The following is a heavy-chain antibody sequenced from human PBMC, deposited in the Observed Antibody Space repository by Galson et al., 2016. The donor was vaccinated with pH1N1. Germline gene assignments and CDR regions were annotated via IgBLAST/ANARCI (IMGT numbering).Heavy chain of an antibody. CDR3: ARDSEYSGHEGFH. Sequence: SLRLSCGASGFTFTSYAMHWVRQAPGKGLEWVAVILYDGTNEYYADSVKGRFTISRDKTQSTVYLQMNSLRTEDTAVYYCARDSEYSGHEGFHWAQGTLVIVSS. CDR1: GFTFTSYA. J-gene: IGHJ4*02. CDR2: ILYDGTNE. D-gene: IGHD5-12*01. V-gene: IGHV3-30*04.